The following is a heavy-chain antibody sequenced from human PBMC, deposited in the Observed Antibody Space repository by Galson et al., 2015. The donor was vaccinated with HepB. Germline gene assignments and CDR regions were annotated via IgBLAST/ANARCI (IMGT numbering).Heavy chain of an antibody. D-gene: IGHD3-10*01. Sequence: SVKVSCKASGGTFSSYAISWVRQAPGQGLEWMGGIIPIFGTANYAQKFQGRVTITADESTSTAYMELSSLRSEDTAVYYCGIGSGSYDYYYYGMDVWGQGTTVTVSS. J-gene: IGHJ6*02. CDR2: IIPIFGTA. CDR3: GIGSGSYDYYYYGMDV. V-gene: IGHV1-69*13. CDR1: GGTFSSYA.